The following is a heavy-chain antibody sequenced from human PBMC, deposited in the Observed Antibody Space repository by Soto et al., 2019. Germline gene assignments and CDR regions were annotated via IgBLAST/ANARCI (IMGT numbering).Heavy chain of an antibody. CDR3: AREGSRPYYYYGMDV. CDR1: GYSFTTYG. CDR2: ISTYNGDT. D-gene: IGHD2-15*01. J-gene: IGHJ6*02. V-gene: IGHV1-18*01. Sequence: QVQLVQSGAEVKKPGASVKVSCKASGYSFTTYGIAWVRQAPGQGLEWMGWISTYNGDTDYAQNLQGRDIMTTDTSTTTAYMELRSLRSDDTAVYYCAREGSRPYYYYGMDVWGQGTKVSVSS.